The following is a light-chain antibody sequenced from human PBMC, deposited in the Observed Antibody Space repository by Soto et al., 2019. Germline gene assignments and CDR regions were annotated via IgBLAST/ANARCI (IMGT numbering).Light chain of an antibody. CDR1: QGIKND. J-gene: IGKJ4*01. CDR3: QQSYTAPLT. Sequence: AIQMTQSPSSLSASVGDRVTITCRASQGIKNDLGWYQQKPGKAPKLLIYAASSLQSGVPSRFSGSGSGTDFTLTISSLQPDDFATYYCQQSYTAPLTFGGGTKVDNK. CDR2: AAS. V-gene: IGKV1-6*01.